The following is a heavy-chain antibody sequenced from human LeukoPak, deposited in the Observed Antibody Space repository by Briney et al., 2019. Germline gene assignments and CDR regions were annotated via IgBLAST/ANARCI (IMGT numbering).Heavy chain of an antibody. CDR1: GFTFSNYA. J-gene: IGHJ6*04. D-gene: IGHD3-9*01. V-gene: IGHV3-64*01. CDR3: ARDLTGVGDL. CDR2: ITSNGGST. Sequence: PGGSLRLSCAASGFTFSNYAMHWVRQAPGKGLEYVSSITSNGGSTYYANSVKARFTISRDNSKNTLYLQMGSLRAEDMAVYYCARDLTGVGDLWGKGTMVTVSS.